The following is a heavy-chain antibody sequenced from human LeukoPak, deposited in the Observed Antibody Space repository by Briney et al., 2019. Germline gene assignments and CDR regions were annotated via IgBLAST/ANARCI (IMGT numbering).Heavy chain of an antibody. CDR3: ARDIYYGSGV. Sequence: PSETLSLTCTVSGGSISSNGYYWGWLRQSPGEGLEWIGNIYYSGITYYNPSLKSRVTISVDTSKNQFSLKLSSVTAADTAVYYCARDIYYGSGVWGQGTLVTVSS. CDR1: GGSISSNGYY. D-gene: IGHD3-10*01. V-gene: IGHV4-39*07. J-gene: IGHJ4*02. CDR2: IYYSGIT.